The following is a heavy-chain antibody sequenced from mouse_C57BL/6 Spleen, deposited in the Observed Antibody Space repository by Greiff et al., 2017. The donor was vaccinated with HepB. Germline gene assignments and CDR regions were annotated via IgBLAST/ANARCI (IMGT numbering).Heavy chain of an antibody. J-gene: IGHJ3*01. CDR2: IYPSDSET. D-gene: IGHD2-4*01. Sequence: VQLQQPGAELVRPGSSVKLSCKASGYTFTSYWMDWVKQRPGQGLEWIGNIYPSDSETHYNQKFKDKATLTVDKSSSTAYMQLSSLTSEDSAVYYCASYYDYDGGASWFAYWGQGTLVTVSA. CDR1: GYTFTSYW. CDR3: ASYYDYDGGASWFAY. V-gene: IGHV1-61*01.